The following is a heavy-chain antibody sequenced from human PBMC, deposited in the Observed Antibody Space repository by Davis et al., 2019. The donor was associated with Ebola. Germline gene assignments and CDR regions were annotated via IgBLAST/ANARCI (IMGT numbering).Heavy chain of an antibody. CDR1: GYTLTELS. J-gene: IGHJ5*02. D-gene: IGHD4-17*01. CDR2: FDPEDGET. V-gene: IGHV1-24*01. Sequence: ASVQVSCQVSGYTLTELSMHWVRQAPGKGLEWMGGFDPEDGETIYAQKFQGRVTMTEDTSTDTAYMELSSLRSEDTAVYYCATDARIYGDYPGGNWFDPWGQGTLVTVSS. CDR3: ATDARIYGDYPGGNWFDP.